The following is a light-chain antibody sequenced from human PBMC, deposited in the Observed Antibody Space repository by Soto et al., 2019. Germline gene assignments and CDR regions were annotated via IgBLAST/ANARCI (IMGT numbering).Light chain of an antibody. Sequence: EIVLTQSPGTLSLSPGERAALSCRASQSVISNFLAWYQQKPGQAPRILIYGASSRAPGIPDRFSGSGSGTDFTLTISRLEPEDFAVYFCQQYGNSPTFGQGTKVDI. CDR1: QSVISNF. V-gene: IGKV3-20*01. J-gene: IGKJ1*01. CDR2: GAS. CDR3: QQYGNSPT.